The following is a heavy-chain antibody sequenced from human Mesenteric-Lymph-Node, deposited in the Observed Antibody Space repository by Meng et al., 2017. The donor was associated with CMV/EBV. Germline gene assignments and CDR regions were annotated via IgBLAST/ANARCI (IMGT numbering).Heavy chain of an antibody. V-gene: IGHV4-39*07. CDR3: ARALRQYDDFWSGYYTPFDY. CDR2: INHSGST. J-gene: IGHJ4*02. D-gene: IGHD3-3*01. Sequence: SETLSLTCAVSGDSIGSGDNYWSWIRQPPGKGLEWIGEINHSGSTNYNPSLKSRVTISVDTSKNQFSLKLRSVTAADTAVYYCARALRQYDDFWSGYYTPFDYWGQGTLVTVSS. CDR1: GDSIGSGDNY.